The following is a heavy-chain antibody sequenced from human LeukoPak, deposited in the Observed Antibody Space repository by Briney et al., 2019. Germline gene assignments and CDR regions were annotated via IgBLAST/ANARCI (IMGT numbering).Heavy chain of an antibody. Sequence: GSVKVSCKVSGYTLTELSMHWVRQAPGKRLEWMGGFDPEDGETIYAQKFQGRVTMTEDTSTDTAYMELSSLRSEDTAVYYCATGVEYYDFWTGYYPFDYWGQGTLVTVSS. J-gene: IGHJ4*02. D-gene: IGHD3-3*01. V-gene: IGHV1-24*01. CDR1: GYTLTELS. CDR2: FDPEDGET. CDR3: ATGVEYYDFWTGYYPFDY.